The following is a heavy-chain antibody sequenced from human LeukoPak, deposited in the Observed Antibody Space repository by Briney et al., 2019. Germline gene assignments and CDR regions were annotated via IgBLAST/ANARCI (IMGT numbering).Heavy chain of an antibody. V-gene: IGHV3-30*02. D-gene: IGHD4-17*01. CDR1: GFTFSSYG. Sequence: QPGGSLRLSCAASGFTFSSYGMHWVRQAPGKGLEWVAFIRYDGSNKYYADSVKGRFTISRDNSKNTLYLQMNSLRAEDTAVYYCAKDDGDYTHYLDYWGQGTLVTVSS. J-gene: IGHJ4*02. CDR3: AKDDGDYTHYLDY. CDR2: IRYDGSNK.